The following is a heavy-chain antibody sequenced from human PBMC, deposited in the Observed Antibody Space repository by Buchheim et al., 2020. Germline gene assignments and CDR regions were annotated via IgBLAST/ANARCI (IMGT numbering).Heavy chain of an antibody. CDR3: ARLKVETTFDY. Sequence: QLQLQESGPGLVKSSETLSLTCTVSGGSVSTINYYWGWIRQSPGQGLEWIGIIYYSGSTHYNPSLKSRITMSVDTSKNQFSLKLSSVTAADTAVYYCARLKVETTFDYWGQGAL. CDR2: IYYSGST. J-gene: IGHJ4*02. CDR1: GGSVSTINYY. V-gene: IGHV4-39*01. D-gene: IGHD4-23*01.